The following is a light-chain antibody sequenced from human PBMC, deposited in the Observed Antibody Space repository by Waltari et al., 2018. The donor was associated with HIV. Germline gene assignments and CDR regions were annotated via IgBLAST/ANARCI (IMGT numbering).Light chain of an antibody. V-gene: IGKV3-15*01. CDR1: QSVSSN. CDR3: QQYNNLPLTWT. J-gene: IGKJ1*01. CDR2: GAS. Sequence: EIVMTQSPATLSVSPGERATLSCRASQSVSSNLAWYQQKAGQAPRLLLYGASTRATGIPARFSGSGSGTEFTLTISSLQSEDFAIYYCQQYNNLPLTWTFGQGTKVEIK.